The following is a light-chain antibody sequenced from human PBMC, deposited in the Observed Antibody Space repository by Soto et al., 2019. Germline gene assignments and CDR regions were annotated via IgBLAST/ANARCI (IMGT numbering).Light chain of an antibody. J-gene: IGLJ2*01. CDR1: SSDVGAYNY. CDR3: SSYTSSRTLV. CDR2: EVT. V-gene: IGLV2-14*01. Sequence: QSVLTQPASVSGSPGQSITISCTGTSSDVGAYNYVSWYQQHPGKAPKLMIYEVTNRPSGVSNRFSGPKSGYTASLTISGLQAEDEANYYCSSYTSSRTLVFGGGTKLTVL.